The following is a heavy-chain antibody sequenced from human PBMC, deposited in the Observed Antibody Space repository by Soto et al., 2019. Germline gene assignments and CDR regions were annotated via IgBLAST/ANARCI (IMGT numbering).Heavy chain of an antibody. V-gene: IGHV4-61*01. CDR1: GGSVSSGTYY. D-gene: IGHD3-22*01. CDR2: IYYSVST. CDR3: ARVGYNESSEYLSNWSEH. J-gene: IGHJ5*02. Sequence: SETLSLTCTVSGGSVSSGTYYWSWIQHPPGKGLELIGYIYYSVSTNYNPSLKSRVTISVDTSKNQFSLKLSSVTTADTAVYYCARVGYNESSEYLSNWSEHWGKGNMVSVSA.